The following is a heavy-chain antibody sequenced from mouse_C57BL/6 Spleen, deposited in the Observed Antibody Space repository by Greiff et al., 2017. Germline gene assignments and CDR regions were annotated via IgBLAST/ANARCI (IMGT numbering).Heavy chain of an antibody. V-gene: IGHV5-4*01. Sequence: EVQLVESGGGLVKPGGSLKLSCAASGFTFSSYAMSWVRQTPGKSLEWVATISDGGSYTYYPDNVKGRFTISRDNAKNNLYLQMSQLKSENTAMYYGERGGRDHWYFDVWGKGTTVTVSS. J-gene: IGHJ1*03. CDR2: ISDGGSYT. CDR3: ERGGRDHWYFDV. CDR1: GFTFSSYA. D-gene: IGHD3-3*01.